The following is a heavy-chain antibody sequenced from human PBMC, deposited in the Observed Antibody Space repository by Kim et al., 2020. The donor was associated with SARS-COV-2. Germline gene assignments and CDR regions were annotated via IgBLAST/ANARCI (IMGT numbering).Heavy chain of an antibody. CDR2: INHSGST. D-gene: IGHD3-22*01. V-gene: IGHV4-34*01. Sequence: SETLSLTCAVYDGSFSDYYWSWIRQPPGEGLEWIGEINHSGSTNYNPSLESRVTISVDTSKNQFSLKLSSVTAADTAVYYCARWIGGYDGRSLDCWGQGTLVTVSS. J-gene: IGHJ4*02. CDR1: DGSFSDYY. CDR3: ARWIGGYDGRSLDC.